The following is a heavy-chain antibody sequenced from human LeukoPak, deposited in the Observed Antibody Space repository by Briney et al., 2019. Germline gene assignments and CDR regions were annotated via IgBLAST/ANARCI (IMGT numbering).Heavy chain of an antibody. Sequence: GGSLRLSCAASGFSFSAYGVHWVRQAPGKGLEWVSAISGSGGSTYYADSVKGRFTISRDNSKNTLYLQMNSLRAEDTAVYYCAKEAFSRIAAANSYFDYWGQGTLVTVSS. CDR3: AKEAFSRIAAANSYFDY. CDR2: ISGSGGST. V-gene: IGHV3-23*01. CDR1: GFSFSAYG. D-gene: IGHD6-13*01. J-gene: IGHJ4*02.